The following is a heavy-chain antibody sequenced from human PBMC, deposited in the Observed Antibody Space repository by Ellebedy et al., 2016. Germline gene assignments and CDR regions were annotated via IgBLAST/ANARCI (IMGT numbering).Heavy chain of an antibody. Sequence: SETLSLTCTVSGGSMTGIHYYWGWIRQPPGKGLEWIGSVYYSGSTVYSPSLKSQITMSVDTSKNQFSVHLRSVTAADTAVYYCARNATGWYFDYWGQGALVTVSS. V-gene: IGHV4-39*01. D-gene: IGHD6-19*01. CDR1: GGSMTGIHYY. CDR2: VYYSGST. CDR3: ARNATGWYFDY. J-gene: IGHJ4*01.